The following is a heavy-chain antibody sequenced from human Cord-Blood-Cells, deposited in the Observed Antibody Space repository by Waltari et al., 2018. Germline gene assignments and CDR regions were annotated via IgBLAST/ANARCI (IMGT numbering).Heavy chain of an antibody. Sequence: QVQLQQSGPGLVKPSQTLSLTCAISGDSVSSNSASWNWIRQSPPRGLEWLGRTYYRSKWYNDYAVSVKSRITINPDTSKNQFSLQLNSVTPEDMAVYYCARDQYSSGWYLTGFDYWGQGTLVTVSS. CDR1: GDSVSSNSAS. D-gene: IGHD6-19*01. J-gene: IGHJ4*02. CDR3: ARDQYSSGWYLTGFDY. V-gene: IGHV6-1*01. CDR2: TYYRSKWYN.